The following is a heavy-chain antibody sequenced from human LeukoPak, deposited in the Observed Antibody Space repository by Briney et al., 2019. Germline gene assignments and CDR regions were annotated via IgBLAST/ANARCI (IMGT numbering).Heavy chain of an antibody. J-gene: IGHJ4*02. CDR2: ISHGGGI. CDR3: ARGLSAPEGRSELGN. CDR1: GGSFSGYY. Sequence: PSETLSLTCGVYGGSFSGYYWTWIRQPPGRGLECIGEISHGGGINYNPSLKGRVTISVDTSNNQFSLRLSSVTAADTAVYYCARGLSAPEGRSELGNWSQGSLVTVSS. D-gene: IGHD1-26*01. V-gene: IGHV4-34*01.